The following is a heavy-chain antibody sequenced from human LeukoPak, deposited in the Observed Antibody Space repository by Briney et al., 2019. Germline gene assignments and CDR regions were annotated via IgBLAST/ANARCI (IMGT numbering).Heavy chain of an antibody. CDR1: GFTFDDYG. V-gene: IGHV3-20*04. Sequence: GGSLRLSCAASGFTFDDYGMSWVRQAPGKGLEWVSGINWNGGSTGYADTVKGRFTISRDNAKNSLYLQMNSLRAEDTALYYCARHAETTAYYYYYYYMDVWGKGTTVTVSS. CDR2: INWNGGST. J-gene: IGHJ6*03. D-gene: IGHD4-17*01. CDR3: ARHAETTAYYYYYYYMDV.